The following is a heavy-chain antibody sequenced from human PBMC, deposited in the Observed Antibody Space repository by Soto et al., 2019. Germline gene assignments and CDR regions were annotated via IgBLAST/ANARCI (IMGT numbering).Heavy chain of an antibody. CDR3: AKESGWEEMAPLDY. J-gene: IGHJ4*02. V-gene: IGHV3-23*01. CDR1: GFTFSSYA. D-gene: IGHD1-26*01. Sequence: GVSLRLSCAASGFTFSSYAMICVRQAPGKGLEWVSAISGSGGSTYYADSVKGRFTISRDNSKNTLYLQMNSLRAEDTAVYYCAKESGWEEMAPLDYWGQGTLVTVSS. CDR2: ISGSGGST.